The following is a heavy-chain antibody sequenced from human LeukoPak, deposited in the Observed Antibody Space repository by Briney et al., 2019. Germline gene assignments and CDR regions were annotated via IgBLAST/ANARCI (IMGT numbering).Heavy chain of an antibody. V-gene: IGHV3-7*01. J-gene: IGHJ3*02. Sequence: PGGSLRLSCAASGFSFSTSWMAWVRQAPGKGLEWVANIKKDGSEKIYGDSVKGRLTISRDNAKSSLFLQMNCLRPEDTAVYYCASQDSNNAFEIWGQGTKVTVSS. CDR2: IKKDGSEK. CDR3: ASQDSNNAFEI. CDR1: GFSFSTSW. D-gene: IGHD3-22*01.